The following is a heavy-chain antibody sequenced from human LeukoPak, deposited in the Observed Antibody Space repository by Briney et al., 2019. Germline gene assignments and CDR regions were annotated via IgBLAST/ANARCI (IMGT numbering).Heavy chain of an antibody. CDR3: ARHHFLKGGDYYYYMDV. Sequence: SETLSLTCAVSGGSISSSNWWSWVRQPPGKGLEWIGEIYHSGSTNYNPSLKSRVTMSVDTSKNQFSLKLSSVTAADTAVYYCARHHFLKGGDYYYYMDVWGKGTTVTISS. CDR2: IYHSGST. CDR1: GGSISSSNW. D-gene: IGHD1-14*01. V-gene: IGHV4-4*02. J-gene: IGHJ6*03.